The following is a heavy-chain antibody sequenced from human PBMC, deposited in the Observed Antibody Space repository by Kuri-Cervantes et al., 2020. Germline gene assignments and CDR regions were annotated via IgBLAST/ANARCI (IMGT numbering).Heavy chain of an antibody. CDR2: ISYDGSNK. J-gene: IGHJ6*02. CDR3: AREVGATTFGYYYYGMDV. D-gene: IGHD1-26*01. Sequence: GGSLRLSCAASGFTFSSYAMHWVRQAPGKGLEWVAVISYDGSNKYYADSVKGRFTISRDNAKNSLYLQMNSLRAEDTAVYYCAREVGATTFGYYYYGMDVWGQGTRSPSP. CDR1: GFTFSSYA. V-gene: IGHV3-30-3*01.